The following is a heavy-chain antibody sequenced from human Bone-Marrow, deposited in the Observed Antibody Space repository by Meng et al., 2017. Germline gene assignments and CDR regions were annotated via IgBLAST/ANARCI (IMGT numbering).Heavy chain of an antibody. CDR1: SVSISSTNW. CDR2: IHQDGYT. V-gene: IGHV4-4*02. D-gene: IGHD6-13*01. CDR3: ARLGPPIAAGDPFDY. J-gene: IGHJ4*02. Sequence: QVHLQESGPGLVKPSGTLSLTCAVASVSISSTNWWGWVRQPPGKGLEWIGEIHQDGYTNYSPSLKSRVTISVDKSRNQFSLKLNSVTAADTAVYYCARLGPPIAAGDPFDYWGQGTLVTVSS.